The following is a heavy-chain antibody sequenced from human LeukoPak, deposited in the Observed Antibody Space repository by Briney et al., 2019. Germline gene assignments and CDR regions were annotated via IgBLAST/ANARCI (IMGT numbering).Heavy chain of an antibody. J-gene: IGHJ4*02. Sequence: APVKVSCKASGYTFTDYYMHWVRQAPGQGLEWMGWINPNSGTNYAQKFQGRVTMTRDTSISTAYMELTRLTSDDTAVYCCARNRWMDYWGQGTLVTVSS. D-gene: IGHD1-1*01. CDR3: ARNRWMDY. V-gene: IGHV1-2*02. CDR1: GYTFTDYY. CDR2: INPNSGT.